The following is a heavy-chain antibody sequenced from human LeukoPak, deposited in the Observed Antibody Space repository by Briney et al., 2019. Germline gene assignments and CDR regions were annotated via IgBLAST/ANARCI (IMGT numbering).Heavy chain of an antibody. CDR1: GFTFDDYA. J-gene: IGHJ6*03. D-gene: IGHD3-3*01. CDR2: ISWNSGSI. Sequence: PGGSLRLSCAASGFTFDDYAMHWVRQAPGKGLEWVSGISWNSGSIGYADSVKGRFTISRDNAKNSLYLQMNSLRAEDTAVYYCVRGSLASGVVVYYYYYLDVWGKGTTVTVSS. V-gene: IGHV3-9*01. CDR3: VRGSLASGVVVYYYYYLDV.